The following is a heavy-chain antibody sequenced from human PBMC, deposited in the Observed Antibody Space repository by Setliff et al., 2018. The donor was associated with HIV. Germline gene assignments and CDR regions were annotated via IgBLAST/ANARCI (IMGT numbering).Heavy chain of an antibody. CDR1: GFTFNTYA. D-gene: IGHD2-15*01. J-gene: IGHJ4*01. V-gene: IGHV3-23*01. Sequence: GESLKISCAASGFTFNTYAMSWVRQAPGKGLEWVSVISGSGGSTFYADSVKGRFTISRDNSKNTLYLQMNGLRVEDTAVYYCAEAGISGGAYPPYYFDYWGHGTLVTVSS. CDR2: ISGSGGST. CDR3: AEAGISGGAYPPYYFDY.